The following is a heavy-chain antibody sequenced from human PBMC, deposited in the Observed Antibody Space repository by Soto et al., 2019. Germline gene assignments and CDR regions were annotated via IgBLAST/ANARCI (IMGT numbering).Heavy chain of an antibody. Sequence: QVQLVQSGSEVKKPGSSVKVSCKASGGTLSNFAISWVRQAPGQGLEWVGTFSPIGGMAKYGQNFQGRVTISADHSTNTLLMELRSLSCEDTAMYYCANGHAIYFYYGMDGWGQGTTVTVSS. V-gene: IGHV1-69*04. CDR3: ANGHAIYFYYGMDG. CDR1: GGTLSNFA. CDR2: FSPIGGMA. J-gene: IGHJ6*02. D-gene: IGHD2-8*01.